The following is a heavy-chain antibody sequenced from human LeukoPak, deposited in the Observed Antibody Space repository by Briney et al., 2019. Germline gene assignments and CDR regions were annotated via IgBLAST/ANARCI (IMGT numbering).Heavy chain of an antibody. D-gene: IGHD3-22*01. J-gene: IGHJ4*02. CDR3: ARGRYYYDSSGYYTLDY. Sequence: ASVKVSCKASGYTFTSYYMHWVRQAPGQGLEWMGIINPSGGSTSYAQKFQGRVTMTRDTSTSTVYMELSSPRSEDTAVYYCARGRYYYDSSGYYTLDYWGQGTLVTVSS. CDR1: GYTFTSYY. CDR2: INPSGGST. V-gene: IGHV1-46*01.